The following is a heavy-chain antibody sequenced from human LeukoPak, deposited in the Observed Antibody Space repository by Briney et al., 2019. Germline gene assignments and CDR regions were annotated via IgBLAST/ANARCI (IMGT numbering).Heavy chain of an antibody. Sequence: ASVKVSCKASGYTFTGCYMHWVRQAPGQGLEWMGWINPNSGGTNYAQKFQGRVTMTRDTSISTAYMELSRLRSDDTAVYYCARLFSGSYYLTFDYWGQGTLVTVSS. J-gene: IGHJ4*02. CDR3: ARLFSGSYYLTFDY. CDR1: GYTFTGCY. D-gene: IGHD1-26*01. V-gene: IGHV1-2*02. CDR2: INPNSGGT.